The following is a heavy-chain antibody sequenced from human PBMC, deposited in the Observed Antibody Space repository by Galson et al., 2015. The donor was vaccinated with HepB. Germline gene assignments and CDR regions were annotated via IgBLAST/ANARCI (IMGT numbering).Heavy chain of an antibody. D-gene: IGHD5-12*01. CDR2: IYWDGDK. Sequence: PALVKPPQTLSLTCTFSGFSLNASEVGVGWIRQPPGKALEWLALIYWDGDKRYNPSLKNRLTITKDTSTNQVGLTLTNMHPVDTATYFCAHRRTYSAYDYWGQGTLVTVSS. CDR3: AHRRTYSAYDY. V-gene: IGHV2-5*02. J-gene: IGHJ4*02. CDR1: GFSLNASEVG.